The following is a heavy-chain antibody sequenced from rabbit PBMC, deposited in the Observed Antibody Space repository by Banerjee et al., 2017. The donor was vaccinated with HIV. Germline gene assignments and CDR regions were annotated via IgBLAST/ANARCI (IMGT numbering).Heavy chain of an antibody. D-gene: IGHD4-1*01. V-gene: IGHV1S45*01. Sequence: EQLEESGGDLVQPEGSLTLTCTASRFSLSSGAMSWVRQPPGKGLEWIACINTSSGNTVYASWAKGRFTISKTSSTTVTLQMNSLTAADTATYFCARISGWGGDLWGPGTLVTVS. J-gene: IGHJ4*01. CDR3: ARISGWGGDL. CDR1: RFSLSSGAM. CDR2: INTSSGNT.